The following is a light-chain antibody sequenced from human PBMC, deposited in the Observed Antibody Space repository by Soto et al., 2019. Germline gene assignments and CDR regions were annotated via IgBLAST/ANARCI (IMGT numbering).Light chain of an antibody. Sequence: VLTQPRSVSGSPGQSVTISCTGTSSDVGSYNFVSWHQQHPGKAPKLMIYDVAKRPSGVPDRFSGSKSGNTASLTISGLQAEDEADYYCCTFAGRYSYVFGSGTKVTVL. CDR3: CTFAGRYSYV. CDR1: SSDVGSYNF. CDR2: DVA. J-gene: IGLJ1*01. V-gene: IGLV2-11*01.